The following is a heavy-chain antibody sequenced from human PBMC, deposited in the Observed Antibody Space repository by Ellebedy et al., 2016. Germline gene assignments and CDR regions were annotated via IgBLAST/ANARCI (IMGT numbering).Heavy chain of an antibody. D-gene: IGHD2-21*02. CDR1: GFTFSDHY. J-gene: IGHJ2*01. CDR2: IDNRGEAI. CDR3: ARNRGVVVMTALKQYFDL. V-gene: IGHV3-11*01. Sequence: GESLKISXSASGFTFSDHYMNWIRQAPGKGPEWLAHIDNRGEAIYYKDSVEGRFIVSRDNAKNSLYLQMNSLRADDTAIYSCARNRGVVVMTALKQYFDLWGRGTLVTVSS.